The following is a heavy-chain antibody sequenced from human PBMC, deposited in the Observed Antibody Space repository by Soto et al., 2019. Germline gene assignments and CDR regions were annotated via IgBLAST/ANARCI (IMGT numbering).Heavy chain of an antibody. V-gene: IGHV1-69*01. D-gene: IGHD3-3*01. CDR2: ILPIFGSA. CDR3: ARSRDFWTGNSYFFDY. CDR1: GGSFNNYA. J-gene: IGHJ4*02. Sequence: QVQLVQSGAEVKKPGSSVKVSCKASGGSFNNYAFSWVRQAPGQGLEWMGGILPIFGSANYPQKFQGRLTSTAHGSTNTTYMESSSLRSEDTAVYYCARSRDFWTGNSYFFDYWGQAALVTVSS.